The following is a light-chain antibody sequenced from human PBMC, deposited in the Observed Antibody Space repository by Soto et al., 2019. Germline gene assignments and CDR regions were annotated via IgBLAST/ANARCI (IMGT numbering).Light chain of an antibody. Sequence: EIEMPQSPATLSVSQSQMATFSCRARRIVSSYLAWYQQKPGQAPRLLIYGASIMATGIPARFSGSGSGTVFTLTISTLQSEDVAVYYCQKYYISPLNFGGGTQVDIK. J-gene: IGKJ4*01. CDR2: GAS. CDR1: RIVSSY. V-gene: IGKV3-15*01. CDR3: QKYYISPLN.